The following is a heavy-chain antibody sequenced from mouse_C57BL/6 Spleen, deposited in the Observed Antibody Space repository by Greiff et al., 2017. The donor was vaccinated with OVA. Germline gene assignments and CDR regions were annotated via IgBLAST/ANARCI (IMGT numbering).Heavy chain of an antibody. V-gene: IGHV1-69*01. Sequence: VQLQQPGAELVMPGASVKLSCKASGYTFTSYWMHWVKQRPGQGLEWIGEIDPSDSYTNYNQKFKGKSTLTVDKSSSTAYMQLSSLTSEDSAGYDGARLYGSSYGGFDYWGQGTTLTVSS. CDR3: ARLYGSSYGGFDY. D-gene: IGHD1-1*01. J-gene: IGHJ2*01. CDR1: GYTFTSYW. CDR2: IDPSDSYT.